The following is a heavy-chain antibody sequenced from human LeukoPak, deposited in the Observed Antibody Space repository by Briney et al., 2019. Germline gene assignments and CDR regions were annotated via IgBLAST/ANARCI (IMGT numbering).Heavy chain of an antibody. Sequence: GGSLRLSCAASGFTFSSYGMHWVRQAPGKGLEWVAVISYDGSNKYYADSVKGRFTISRDNSKNTLYLQMNSLRAEDTAVYYCVPAPHKAVVLSYFDYWGQGTLVTVSS. J-gene: IGHJ4*02. CDR2: ISYDGSNK. D-gene: IGHD2-15*01. CDR3: VPAPHKAVVLSYFDY. CDR1: GFTFSSYG. V-gene: IGHV3-30*03.